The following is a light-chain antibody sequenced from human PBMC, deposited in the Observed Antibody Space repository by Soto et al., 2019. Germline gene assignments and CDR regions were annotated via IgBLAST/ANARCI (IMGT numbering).Light chain of an antibody. J-gene: IGKJ5*01. Sequence: EIVLTQSPATLCLSPGERATLSCRASQSVSSYLAWYQQKPGQAPRLLISDASTRATGIPVRFSGSGSGTDFPLTTTSLEPEDFAVYHCQQYSSSPRTFGQGTRLEIK. V-gene: IGKV3-11*01. CDR1: QSVSSY. CDR3: QQYSSSPRT. CDR2: DAS.